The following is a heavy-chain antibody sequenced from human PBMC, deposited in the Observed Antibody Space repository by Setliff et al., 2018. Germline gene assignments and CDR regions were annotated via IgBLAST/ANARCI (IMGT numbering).Heavy chain of an antibody. D-gene: IGHD6-19*01. Sequence: ASVKVSCKASGYTFTSYSITWVRQAPGRGLEWLGWISGYSGDTSYAQKFQGRVTITADESTTTAYMELRSLTSDDTAVYYCARVGDTGWYGGAIDYWGQGTLVTVSS. CDR3: ARVGDTGWYGGAIDY. CDR2: ISGYSGDT. CDR1: GYTFTSYS. J-gene: IGHJ4*02. V-gene: IGHV1-18*01.